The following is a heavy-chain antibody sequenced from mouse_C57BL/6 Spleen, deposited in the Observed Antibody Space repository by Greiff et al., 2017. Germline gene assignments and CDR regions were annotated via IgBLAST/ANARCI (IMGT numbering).Heavy chain of an antibody. Sequence: EVQVVESGGGLVQPGGSMKLSCVASGFTFSNYWMNWVRQSPEKGLEWVAQIRLKSDNYATHYAESVKGRFTISRDDSKSSVYLQMNNLRAEDTGIDYCTGGWLLRWYFDGWGTGTTVTVSS. V-gene: IGHV6-3*01. CDR2: IRLKSDNYAT. CDR1: GFTFSNYW. J-gene: IGHJ1*03. CDR3: TGGWLLRWYFDG. D-gene: IGHD2-3*01.